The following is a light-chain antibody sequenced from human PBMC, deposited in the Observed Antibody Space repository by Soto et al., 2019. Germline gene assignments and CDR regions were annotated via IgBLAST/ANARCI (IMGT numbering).Light chain of an antibody. CDR2: GAS. CDR1: HSISTN. J-gene: IGKJ1*01. CDR3: QQSYTTPWT. V-gene: IGKV3D-15*01. Sequence: EIVMTQSPATLSVSPGEGATLSCRASHSISTNLAWYQQKPGQAPRLLIYGASSRATGIPDRFSGSASGTDFTLTISSLQPEDFATYYCQQSYTTPWTFGQGTKVDIK.